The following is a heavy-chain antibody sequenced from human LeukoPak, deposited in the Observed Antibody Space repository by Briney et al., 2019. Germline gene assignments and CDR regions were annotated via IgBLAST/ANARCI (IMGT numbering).Heavy chain of an antibody. CDR3: VKDGMSRGIIGKFFDY. CDR2: ISGSDDNS. D-gene: IGHD3-10*01. J-gene: IGHJ4*02. Sequence: PGGSLRLSCAASGFTFSNYAMGWVRQAPGKGLEWVSVISGSDDNSYYADSVRGRFTISRDNSKNTLFLQMNSLRAEDTAIYYCVKDGMSRGIIGKFFDYWGRGTLVTVSS. V-gene: IGHV3-23*01. CDR1: GFTFSNYA.